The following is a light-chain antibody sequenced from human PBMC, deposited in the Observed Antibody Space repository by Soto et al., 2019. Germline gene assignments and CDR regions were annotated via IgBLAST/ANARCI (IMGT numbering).Light chain of an antibody. CDR2: KAS. CDR3: KQYNSAWT. Sequence: DIQMTQSPSTLAASVVGRVTITCRASQSISSWLAWYQQKPGKAPKPLIYKASSLESGVRSRFSGSGSGTEFSLTISSLQPDDFATYYCKQYNSAWTFGQGTKVDI. V-gene: IGKV1-5*03. CDR1: QSISSW. J-gene: IGKJ1*01.